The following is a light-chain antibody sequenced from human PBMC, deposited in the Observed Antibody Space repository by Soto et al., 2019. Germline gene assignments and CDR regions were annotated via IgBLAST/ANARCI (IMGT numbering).Light chain of an antibody. CDR2: SAS. V-gene: IGKV3-20*01. J-gene: IGKJ1*01. CDR3: QQYAGSPRT. Sequence: EIVLTQSPGTLSLSPGERGTLSCRASQNLGTLYLAWFQQKSGQAPRLLIYSASRRATGIPDRFTGSGSGTDFTLTITRVEPEDFAVYFCQQYAGSPRTFAQGTKVEIK. CDR1: QNLGTLY.